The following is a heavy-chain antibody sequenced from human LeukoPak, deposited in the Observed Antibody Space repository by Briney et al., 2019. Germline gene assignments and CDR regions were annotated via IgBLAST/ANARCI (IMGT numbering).Heavy chain of an antibody. J-gene: IGHJ4*02. CDR3: ARGDNLAAAGTAFDY. CDR2: IIPILGIA. V-gene: IGHV1-69*04. CDR1: GGTFSSYA. Sequence: SVKVSCKASGGTFSSYAISWVRQAPGQGLEWMGRIIPILGIANYAQKFQGRVTITADKSTSTAYMELSSLRSEDTAVYYCARGDNLAAAGTAFDYWGQGTLVTVSS. D-gene: IGHD6-13*01.